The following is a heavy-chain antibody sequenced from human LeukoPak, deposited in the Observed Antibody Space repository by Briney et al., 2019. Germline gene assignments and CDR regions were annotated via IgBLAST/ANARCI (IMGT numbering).Heavy chain of an antibody. CDR1: GFTFNNYA. CDR3: AGDYADYVGYFFFDY. Sequence: GGSLRLSCAASGFTFNNYAMNWVRQAPGKGLEWVSSICGGGETTYYADSAKGRFTISRDNSQNTLYLQMNSLRAEDTAVYYCAGDYADYVGYFFFDYWGQGTLVTVSS. J-gene: IGHJ4*02. D-gene: IGHD4-17*01. CDR2: ICGGGETT. V-gene: IGHV3-23*01.